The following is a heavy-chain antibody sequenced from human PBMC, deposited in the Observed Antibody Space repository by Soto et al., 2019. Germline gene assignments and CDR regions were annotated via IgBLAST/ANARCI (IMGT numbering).Heavy chain of an antibody. V-gene: IGHV1-69*08. Sequence: QVQLVQSGAEVKKPGSSVKVSCKASGGTFSSYTISWVRQAPGQGLEWMGRIIPILGIANYAQKFQGRVTITADKSTSTAYMELSSLRSEDTAVYYCARDRVASLGGSWLNDAFDIWGQGTMVTVSS. CDR2: IIPILGIA. D-gene: IGHD2-15*01. CDR1: GGTFSSYT. J-gene: IGHJ3*02. CDR3: ARDRVASLGGSWLNDAFDI.